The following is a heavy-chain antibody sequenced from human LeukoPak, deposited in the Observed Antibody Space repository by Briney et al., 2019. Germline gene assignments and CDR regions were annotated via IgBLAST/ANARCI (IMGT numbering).Heavy chain of an antibody. CDR3: AREAYDHYYFDY. CDR1: GYTFTSFF. V-gene: IGHV1-46*01. Sequence: GASVKVSCKASGYTFTSFFMHWVRQAPGQGLEWMGIINPRGGSATSAQRFQGRLTVTRDTSASTAYMELSSLRSEDTAVYYCAREAYDHYYFDYWGQGTLVTVSS. CDR2: INPRGGSA. D-gene: IGHD3-22*01. J-gene: IGHJ4*02.